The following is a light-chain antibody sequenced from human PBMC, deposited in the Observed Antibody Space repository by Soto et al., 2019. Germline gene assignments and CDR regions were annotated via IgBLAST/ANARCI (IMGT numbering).Light chain of an antibody. J-gene: IGKJ1*01. Sequence: EIVMTQSPATLSLCRGERATLSCRASQSVSSNLAWYQQKPGQAPRLLIYGASTRATGIPARFSGSGSGTEFTLTISSLQSEDFAVYYCQQYNNWPPGTFGQGTKVDIK. CDR2: GAS. V-gene: IGKV3-15*01. CDR3: QQYNNWPPGT. CDR1: QSVSSN.